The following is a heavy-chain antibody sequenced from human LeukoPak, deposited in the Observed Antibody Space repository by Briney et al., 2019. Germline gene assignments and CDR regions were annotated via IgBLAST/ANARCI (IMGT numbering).Heavy chain of an antibody. V-gene: IGHV1-8*03. CDR2: MNPYSGDR. D-gene: IGHD4-17*01. Sequence: ASVKVSRKTSGYTFTSYHINWVRQATGQGLEWMGWMNPYSGDRGYAQKFQGRVSITSDTSISTAYLELSSLRSDDTAVYFCARTTSLTASGYDYWGQGTLVTVSS. J-gene: IGHJ4*02. CDR3: ARTTSLTASGYDY. CDR1: GYTFTSYH.